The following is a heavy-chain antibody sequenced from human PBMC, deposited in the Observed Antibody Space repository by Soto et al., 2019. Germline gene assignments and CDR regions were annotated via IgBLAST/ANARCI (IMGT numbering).Heavy chain of an antibody. CDR2: IGGRGGNT. CDR1: GFTFNNYA. CDR3: AKPSAYGDFAWSFDA. J-gene: IGHJ5*02. V-gene: IGHV3-23*01. D-gene: IGHD4-17*01. Sequence: EVHLLESGGGFVQRGGSLRLSCVASGFTFNNYAMNWVRQAPGKGLEWVANIGGRGGNTFYADSMRGRFTISRDNSQNTGYLQMNNLRVEESATDYCAKPSAYGDFAWSFDAWCQGNLVTVSP.